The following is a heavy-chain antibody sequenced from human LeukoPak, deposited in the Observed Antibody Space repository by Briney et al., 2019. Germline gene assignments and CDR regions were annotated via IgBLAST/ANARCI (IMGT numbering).Heavy chain of an antibody. CDR1: GYSFTSYW. CDR3: ARPYCSSTSCYDY. D-gene: IGHD2-2*01. J-gene: IGHJ4*02. V-gene: IGHV5-51*01. CDR2: IYPGDSGT. Sequence: GESLEISCKDSGYSFTSYWIGWVRQMPGKGLEWMGIIYPGDSGTRYSPSFQGQVTISADKSISTAYLRWSSLKASDTAMYYCARPYCSSTSCYDYWGQGTLVTVSS.